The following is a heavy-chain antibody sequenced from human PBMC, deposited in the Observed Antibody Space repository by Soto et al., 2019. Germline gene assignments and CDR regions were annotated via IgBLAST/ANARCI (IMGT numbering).Heavy chain of an antibody. V-gene: IGHV4-4*02. D-gene: IGHD6-13*01. J-gene: IGHJ6*02. CDR3: ARVSQQLVLYYYGMDV. Sequence: SETLSLTCAVSGGSISSSNWWSWVRQPPGKGLEWIGEIYHSGSTNYNPSLKSRVTISVDKSKNQFSLKLSSVTAADTAVYYCARVSQQLVLYYYGMDVWGQGTTVTVSS. CDR1: GGSISSSNW. CDR2: IYHSGST.